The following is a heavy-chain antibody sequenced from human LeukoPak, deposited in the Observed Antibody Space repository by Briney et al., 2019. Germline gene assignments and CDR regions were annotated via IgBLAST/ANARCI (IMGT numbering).Heavy chain of an antibody. CDR2: ISWDGGST. Sequence: PGGSLRLSCAASGFTFDAYTMHWVRQAPGKGLEWVSLISWDGGSTYYADSVKGRFTISRDNSKNSLYLQMNSLRTEDTALYYCAKDDSSGYFTFDYWGQGTLVIVSS. CDR3: AKDDSSGYFTFDY. V-gene: IGHV3-43*01. D-gene: IGHD3-22*01. J-gene: IGHJ4*02. CDR1: GFTFDAYT.